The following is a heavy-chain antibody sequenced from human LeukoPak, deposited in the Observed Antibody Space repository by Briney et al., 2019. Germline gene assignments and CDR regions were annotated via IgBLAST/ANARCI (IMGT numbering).Heavy chain of an antibody. Sequence: SVKVSCKASGGTFSSYAISWVRQAPGHGLEWMGRIIPILGIANYAQKFQGRVTITADKSTSTAYMELSSLRSEDTAVYYCAIQRGYSYGSGDYWGQGTLVTVSS. CDR1: GGTFSSYA. J-gene: IGHJ4*02. CDR3: AIQRGYSYGSGDY. CDR2: IIPILGIA. D-gene: IGHD5-18*01. V-gene: IGHV1-69*04.